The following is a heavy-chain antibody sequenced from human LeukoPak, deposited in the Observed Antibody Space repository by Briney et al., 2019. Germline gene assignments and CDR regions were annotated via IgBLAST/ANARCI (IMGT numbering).Heavy chain of an antibody. J-gene: IGHJ3*02. Sequence: PGRSLRLSCAASGFTFSSYGMHWVRQAPGKGLEWVAVIWYDGSNKYYADSVKGRFTISRDNSKNTLYLQMNSLRAEDTAVYYCAKGPSNIVVVPAATDEAFDIWGQGTMVTVSS. CDR2: IWYDGSNK. D-gene: IGHD2-2*01. V-gene: IGHV3-33*06. CDR1: GFTFSSYG. CDR3: AKGPSNIVVVPAATDEAFDI.